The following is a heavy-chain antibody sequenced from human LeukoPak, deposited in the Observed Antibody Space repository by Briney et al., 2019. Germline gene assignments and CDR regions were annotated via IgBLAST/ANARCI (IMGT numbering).Heavy chain of an antibody. Sequence: GRSLRLSRAASGFTFSSYGMHWVRQAPGKGLEWVAVISYDGSNKYYADSVKGRFTISRDNSKNTLYLQMNSLRAEDTAVYYCAKEQYYYDSSGYYAVDYWGQGTLVTVSS. CDR2: ISYDGSNK. D-gene: IGHD3-22*01. CDR3: AKEQYYYDSSGYYAVDY. V-gene: IGHV3-30*18. J-gene: IGHJ4*02. CDR1: GFTFSSYG.